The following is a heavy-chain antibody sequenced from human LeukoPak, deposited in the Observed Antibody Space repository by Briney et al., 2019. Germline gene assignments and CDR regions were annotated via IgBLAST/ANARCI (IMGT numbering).Heavy chain of an antibody. CDR1: GFTFSSSS. CDR3: AKTYLYLDS. Sequence: GGSLRLSCAASGFTFSSSSMTWVRQAPGKGLEWVSVIGGSGGSTEYADSVKGRFTISRDNSKNTLYLQMNSLRAEDTAVYYYAKTYLYLDSWGQGTLVTVSS. D-gene: IGHD3-16*01. V-gene: IGHV3-23*01. CDR2: IGGSGGST. J-gene: IGHJ4*02.